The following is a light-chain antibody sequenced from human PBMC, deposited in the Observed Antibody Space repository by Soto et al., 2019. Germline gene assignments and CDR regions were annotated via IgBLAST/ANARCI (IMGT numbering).Light chain of an antibody. CDR3: QHYNSYTEA. V-gene: IGKV1-5*03. CDR1: QTISSW. CDR2: KAS. J-gene: IGKJ1*01. Sequence: DIQMTQSHSTLSGSVGDRVTITCRASQTISSWLAWYQQKPGKAPKLLIYKASTLKSGVPSRFSGSVSGTEFTLTISSLQHDDFATYYCQHYNSYTEAFGQGTKV.